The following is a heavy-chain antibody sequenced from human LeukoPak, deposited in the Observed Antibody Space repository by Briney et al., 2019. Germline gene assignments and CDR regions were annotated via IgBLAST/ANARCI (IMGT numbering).Heavy chain of an antibody. CDR3: AREAARGGFDY. V-gene: IGHV4-59*01. D-gene: IGHD6-6*01. CDR1: GGSISSYY. Sequence: YLSETLSLTCTVSGGSISSYYWSWIRQPPGKGLEWIGYIYYSGSTNYNPSLKSRVTISVDTSKNQFSLKLSSVTAADTAVYYCAREAARGGFDYWGQGTLVTVSS. CDR2: IYYSGST. J-gene: IGHJ4*02.